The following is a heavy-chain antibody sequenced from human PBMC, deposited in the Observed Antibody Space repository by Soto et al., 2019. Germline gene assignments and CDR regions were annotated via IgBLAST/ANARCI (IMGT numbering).Heavy chain of an antibody. J-gene: IGHJ5*02. CDR2: IFPGGST. CDR3: ARHPERIAKIGWFDP. Sequence: GGCLRLSFSASGFTVSSNFMNWGRHGPWKGLDLLSVIFPGGSTYYTDFMKGRFTISRDISKNTVFLQMNSLRAEDTAVYYCARHPERIAKIGWFDPWGQGTLVTVSS. D-gene: IGHD6-13*01. V-gene: IGHV3-66*04. CDR1: GFTVSSNF.